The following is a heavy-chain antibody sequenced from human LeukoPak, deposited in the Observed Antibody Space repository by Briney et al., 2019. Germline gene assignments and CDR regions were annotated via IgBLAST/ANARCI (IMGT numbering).Heavy chain of an antibody. V-gene: IGHV3-7*01. CDR2: IKQDGSEK. Sequence: GGSPRLSCAASGFTFSSYWMSWVRQAPGKGLEWVANIKQDGSEKYYVDSVKGRFTISRDNAKNSLYLQMNSLRAEDTAVYYCARAGGSGYDDYWGQGTLVTVSS. CDR3: ARAGGSGYDDY. CDR1: GFTFSSYW. J-gene: IGHJ4*02. D-gene: IGHD5-12*01.